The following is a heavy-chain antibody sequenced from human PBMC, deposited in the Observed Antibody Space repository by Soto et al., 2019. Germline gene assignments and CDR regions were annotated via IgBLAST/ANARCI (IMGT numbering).Heavy chain of an antibody. CDR2: IDPSDSYT. V-gene: IGHV5-10-1*01. CDR1: GYSFTSYW. CDR3: ARIDIVATNYYYGMDV. Sequence: GESLKISCKGSGYSFTSYWISWVRQMPGKGLEWMGRIDPSDSYTNYSPSFQGHVTISADKSISTAYLQWSSLKASDTAMYYCARIDIVATNYYYGMDVWGQGTTVTVS. J-gene: IGHJ6*02. D-gene: IGHD5-12*01.